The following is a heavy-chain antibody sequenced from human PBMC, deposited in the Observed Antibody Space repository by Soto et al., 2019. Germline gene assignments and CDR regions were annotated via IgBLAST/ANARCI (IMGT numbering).Heavy chain of an antibody. D-gene: IGHD3-22*01. J-gene: IGHJ5*02. V-gene: IGHV3-23*01. CDR1: GFAFRTYA. Sequence: AGGALRLSCGASGFAFRTYAMSWVRQAPGRGLEWVSTIDGSGGSTYYADSVKGRFTISRDNSKNTLYLQMNRLRAEDTAVYYCAKNYYDSSGYRNWFDPWGQGTLVTVSS. CDR3: AKNYYDSSGYRNWFDP. CDR2: IDGSGGST.